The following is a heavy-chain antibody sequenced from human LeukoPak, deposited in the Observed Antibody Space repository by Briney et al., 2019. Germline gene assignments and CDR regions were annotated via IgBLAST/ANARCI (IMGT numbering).Heavy chain of an antibody. CDR1: GFTFSTYW. Sequence: PGGSLRLSCVASGFTFSTYWMNWVRQAPGKGLEWVAVISYDGSNKYYADSVKGRFTISRDNSKNTLYLQMNSLRAEDTAVYYCARWPTWTNPFDYWGQGTLVTVSS. J-gene: IGHJ4*02. CDR3: ARWPTWTNPFDY. CDR2: ISYDGSNK. D-gene: IGHD3/OR15-3a*01. V-gene: IGHV3-30*03.